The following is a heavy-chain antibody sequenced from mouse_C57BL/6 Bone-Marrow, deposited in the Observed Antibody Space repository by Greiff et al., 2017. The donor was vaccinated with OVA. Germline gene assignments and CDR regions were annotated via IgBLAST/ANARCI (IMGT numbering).Heavy chain of an antibody. D-gene: IGHD4-1*01. V-gene: IGHV3-1*01. J-gene: IGHJ3*01. CDR1: GYSITSGYD. CDR3: ARGLGRPSWFAY. Sequence: DVQLQESGPGMVKPSQSLSLTCTVTGYSITSGYDWHWIRHFPGNKLEWMGYISYSGSTNYKPSLKSRISITHDTSKNHFFLKLNSVTTEDTATYYCARGLGRPSWFAYWGQGTLVTVSA. CDR2: ISYSGST.